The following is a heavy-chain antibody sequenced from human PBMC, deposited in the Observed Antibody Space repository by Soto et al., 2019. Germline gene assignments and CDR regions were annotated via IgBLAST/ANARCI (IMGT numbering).Heavy chain of an antibody. Sequence: ASVKVSCKVSGYTLTELSMHWVRQAPGKGLEWMGGFDPEDGETIYAQKFQGRVTMTEDTSTDTAYMGLSSLRSEDTAVYYCAISPRRYSSSWRYYYYGMDVWGQGTTVTVSS. CDR2: FDPEDGET. CDR3: AISPRRYSSSWRYYYYGMDV. J-gene: IGHJ6*02. CDR1: GYTLTELS. V-gene: IGHV1-24*01. D-gene: IGHD6-13*01.